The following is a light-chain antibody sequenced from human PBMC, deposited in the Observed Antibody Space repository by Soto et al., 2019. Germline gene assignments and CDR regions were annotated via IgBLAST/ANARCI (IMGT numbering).Light chain of an antibody. CDR2: GAS. CDR3: QQRSNWPRLT. Sequence: EIVLTQSPGTLSLSPGERATLSCRAIQTISAKYLAWYQQKPGRAPRLLIYGASTRATGIPARFSGSGFGTEFTLTISSLQPEDFAVYFCQQRSNWPRLTFGGGTKVDIK. J-gene: IGKJ4*01. V-gene: IGKV3-11*01. CDR1: QTISAKY.